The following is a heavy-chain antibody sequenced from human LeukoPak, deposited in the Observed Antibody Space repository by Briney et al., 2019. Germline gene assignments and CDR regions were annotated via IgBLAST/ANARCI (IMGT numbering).Heavy chain of an antibody. Sequence: GGPLRLSCAASGFTFDDYAMHWVRQAPGKGLEWVSGISWNSGSIGYADSVKGRFTISRDNARNSLYLQMNSLRAEDTALYYCAKDRHVDIVATILDYWGQGTLVTVSS. V-gene: IGHV3-9*01. CDR1: GFTFDDYA. CDR3: AKDRHVDIVATILDY. D-gene: IGHD5-12*01. CDR2: ISWNSGSI. J-gene: IGHJ4*02.